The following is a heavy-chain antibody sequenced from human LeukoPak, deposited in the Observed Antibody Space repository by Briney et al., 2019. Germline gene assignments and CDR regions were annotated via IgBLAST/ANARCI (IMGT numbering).Heavy chain of an antibody. V-gene: IGHV1-2*02. CDR2: INPNSGGT. Sequence: ASVKVSCKASGYTFTGYYMHWVRQASGQGLEWMGWINPNSGGTNYAQKFQGRVTMTRDTSISTAYMELSRLRSDDTAVYYCARDRGGWGPFDYWGQGTLVTVSS. CDR1: GYTFTGYY. CDR3: ARDRGGWGPFDY. D-gene: IGHD3-10*01. J-gene: IGHJ4*02.